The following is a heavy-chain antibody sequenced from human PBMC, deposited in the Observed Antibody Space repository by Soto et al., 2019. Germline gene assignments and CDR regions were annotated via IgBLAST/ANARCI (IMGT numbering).Heavy chain of an antibody. V-gene: IGHV3-21*01. Sequence: GGPLRLSCAAAGCTFSSYSMNWVRQDPGKGLEWVSSITNDGSYAFYRDSVKGRFTISRDNSKNTLYLHMNSLRSEDTGVYYCARGDREDILVVVGARPGEYGIDIWGQGTTVTVSS. J-gene: IGHJ6*02. CDR1: GCTFSSYS. CDR3: ARGDREDILVVVGARPGEYGIDI. D-gene: IGHD2-15*01. CDR2: ITNDGSYA.